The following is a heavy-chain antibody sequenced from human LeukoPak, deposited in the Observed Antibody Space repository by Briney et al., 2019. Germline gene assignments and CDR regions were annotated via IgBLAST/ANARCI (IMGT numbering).Heavy chain of an antibody. V-gene: IGHV3-48*01. Sequence: GGSLRLSCAASGFTFSNYGMHWVRQAPGKGLEWVSYISSSSTTMYYADSVQGRFTISRDNAKNSLFLQMERLRAEDTAVYYCARGYRYGATFDYWGQGTLVTVSS. D-gene: IGHD5-18*01. CDR3: ARGYRYGATFDY. CDR2: ISSSSTTM. CDR1: GFTFSNYG. J-gene: IGHJ4*02.